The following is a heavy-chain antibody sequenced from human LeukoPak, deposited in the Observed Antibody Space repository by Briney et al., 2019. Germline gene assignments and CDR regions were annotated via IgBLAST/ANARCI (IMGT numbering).Heavy chain of an antibody. Sequence: GGSLRLSCAASGFTFSSYGMHWVRQAPGKGLEWVAVISYDGSNKYYADSVKGRSTISRDNAKNSLYLQMNSLRAEDTAVYYCARDVVGPLDYWGQGTLVTVSS. D-gene: IGHD2-21*01. J-gene: IGHJ4*02. CDR3: ARDVVGPLDY. CDR2: ISYDGSNK. V-gene: IGHV3-30*03. CDR1: GFTFSSYG.